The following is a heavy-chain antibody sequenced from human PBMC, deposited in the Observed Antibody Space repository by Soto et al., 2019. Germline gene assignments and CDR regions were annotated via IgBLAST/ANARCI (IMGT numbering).Heavy chain of an antibody. D-gene: IGHD6-6*01. CDR1: GETFRRDV. J-gene: IGHJ1*01. CDR3: ARGVSMAGRPGFFHH. V-gene: IGHV1-69*06. Sequence: SVKVSCKAPGETFRRDVISWVRQAPGQGLEWLGGITPMSGTTDYAQKFQGRVTISADKSTGTAYFELSSLTFDDTGVYYCARGVSMAGRPGFFHHWGQGSLVT. CDR2: ITPMSGTT.